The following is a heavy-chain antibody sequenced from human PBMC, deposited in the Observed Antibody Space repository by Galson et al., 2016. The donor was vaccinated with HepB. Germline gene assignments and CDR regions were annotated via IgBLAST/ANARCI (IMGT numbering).Heavy chain of an antibody. J-gene: IGHJ4*02. CDR2: FDYSGTT. D-gene: IGHD3-10*01. V-gene: IGHV4-39*01. Sequence: GSISSRSFYWAWIRQSPEKGLEWIGSFDYSGTTNYNPSLESRVTISVDTSKNQFSLKLNSVTAADTALYYCVRSDTHFYGSGRFVYWGQGTLVTVSS. CDR3: VRSDTHFYGSGRFVY. CDR1: GSISSRSFY.